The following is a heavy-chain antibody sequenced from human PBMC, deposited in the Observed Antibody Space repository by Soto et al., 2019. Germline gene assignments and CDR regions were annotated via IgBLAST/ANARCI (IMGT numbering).Heavy chain of an antibody. CDR2: INHSGST. D-gene: IGHD2-15*01. CDR1: GGSFSGYY. J-gene: IGHJ6*03. CDR3: ARGVTNLGYCSGGSCYSLAPRYYYYMDV. V-gene: IGHV4-34*01. Sequence: SETLSLTCAVYGGSFSGYYWSWIRQPPGKGLEWIGEINHSGSTNYNPSLKSRVTISVDTSKNQFSLKLSSVTAADTAVYYCARGVTNLGYCSGGSCYSLAPRYYYYMDVWGKGTTVTVSS.